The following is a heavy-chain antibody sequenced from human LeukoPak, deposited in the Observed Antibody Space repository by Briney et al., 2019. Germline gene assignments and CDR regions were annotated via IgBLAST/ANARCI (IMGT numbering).Heavy chain of an antibody. J-gene: IGHJ2*01. CDR3: AKGVATITSLNWYFDL. D-gene: IGHD5-12*01. CDR1: GFTFDDYA. Sequence: GGSLRLSCAASGFTFDDYAMHWVRQAPGKGLDWVSGISWNSGRIGYADSVKGRFTIFRDNAKNSLYLQMNSLRAEDMALYYCAKGVATITSLNWYFDLWGRGTLVTVSS. V-gene: IGHV3-9*03. CDR2: ISWNSGRI.